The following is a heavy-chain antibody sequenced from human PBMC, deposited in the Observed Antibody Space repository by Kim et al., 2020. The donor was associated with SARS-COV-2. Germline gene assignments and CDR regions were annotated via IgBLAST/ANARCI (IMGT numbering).Heavy chain of an antibody. V-gene: IGHV1-8*01. Sequence: APKFQGRVTMTRNTSLSTAYMELSSLRSEDTAVYYCARAVFGGSSSPGDPWGQGTLVTVSS. CDR3: ARAVFGGSSSPGDP. D-gene: IGHD2-2*01. J-gene: IGHJ5*02.